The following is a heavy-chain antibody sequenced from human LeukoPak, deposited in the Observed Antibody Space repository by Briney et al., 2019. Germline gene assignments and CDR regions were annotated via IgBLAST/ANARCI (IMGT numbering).Heavy chain of an antibody. J-gene: IGHJ6*02. CDR3: ARLIVLPGGIDV. CDR2: IKQDGSEK. Sequence: PGGSLRLSCAASGFIFSSYWMSWVRQAPGKGLEWVANIKQDGSEKYYVDSVKGRFTISRDNAKNSLYLQMNSLRAEDTAVYYCARLIVLPGGIDVWGQGTTVTVSS. D-gene: IGHD2-8*01. CDR1: GFIFSSYW. V-gene: IGHV3-7*03.